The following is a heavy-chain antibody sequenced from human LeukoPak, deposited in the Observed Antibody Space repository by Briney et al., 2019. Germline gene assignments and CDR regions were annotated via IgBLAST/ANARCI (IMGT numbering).Heavy chain of an antibody. J-gene: IGHJ4*02. CDR2: IWYDGSKK. D-gene: IGHD6-13*01. CDR1: GFSFSSYG. Sequence: GGSLRLSCAASGFSFSSYGMHWVRQAPGKGPEWVAVIWYDGSKKDYADSVEGRFTVSRDNSKNTVYLQMNSLRVEDTAIYYCARGQQLVQFYLDYWGQGTLVTVSS. V-gene: IGHV3-33*01. CDR3: ARGQQLVQFYLDY.